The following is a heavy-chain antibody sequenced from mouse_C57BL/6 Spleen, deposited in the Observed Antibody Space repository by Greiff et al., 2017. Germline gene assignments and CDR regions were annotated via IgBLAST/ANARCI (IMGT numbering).Heavy chain of an antibody. D-gene: IGHD3-2*02. CDR3: ASPQALDY. J-gene: IGHJ2*01. Sequence: VKLMESGPELVKPGASVKISCKASGYAFSSSWMNWVKQRPGKGLEWIGRIYPGDGDTNYNGKFKGKATLTADKSSSTAYMQLSSLTSEDSAVYFCASPQALDYWGQGTTLTVSS. CDR2: IYPGDGDT. CDR1: GYAFSSSW. V-gene: IGHV1-82*01.